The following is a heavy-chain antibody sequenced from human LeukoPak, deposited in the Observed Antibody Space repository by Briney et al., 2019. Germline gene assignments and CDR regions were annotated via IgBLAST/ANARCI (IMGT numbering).Heavy chain of an antibody. D-gene: IGHD3-22*01. CDR1: GFTFSSYG. CDR2: ISSSGSTI. Sequence: GGSLRLSCAASGFTFSSYGMSWVRQAPGKGLEWVSYISSSGSTIYYADSVKGRFTISRDNAKNSLYLQMNSLGAEDTAVYYCARDSGSSGYYGYWGQGTLVTVSS. V-gene: IGHV3-48*04. J-gene: IGHJ4*02. CDR3: ARDSGSSGYYGY.